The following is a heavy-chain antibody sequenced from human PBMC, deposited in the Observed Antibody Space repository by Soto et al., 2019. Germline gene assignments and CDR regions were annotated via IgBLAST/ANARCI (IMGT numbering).Heavy chain of an antibody. D-gene: IGHD2-2*01. V-gene: IGHV1-69*04. J-gene: IGHJ3*02. CDR3: ARVRVPAENDAFDI. CDR2: IIPILGIA. Sequence: SVKVSCKASGYTFTGYYMHWVRQAPGQGLEWMGRIIPILGIANYAQKFQGRVTITADKSTSTAYMELSSLRSEDTAVYYCARVRVPAENDAFDIWGQGTMVTVSS. CDR1: GYTFTGYY.